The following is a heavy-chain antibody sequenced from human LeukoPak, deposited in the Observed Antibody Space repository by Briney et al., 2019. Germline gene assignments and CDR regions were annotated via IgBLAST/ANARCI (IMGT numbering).Heavy chain of an antibody. CDR2: ISYDGSNK. J-gene: IGHJ3*02. V-gene: IGHV3-30-3*01. D-gene: IGHD4-23*01. CDR3: ARTNPGYTVAPWRAFDI. Sequence: GGSLRLSCAASGFTFSSYAMHWVRQAPGKGLEWVAVISYDGSNKYYADSVKGRLTISRDNSKNTLYLQMNSLRAEDTAVYYCARTNPGYTVAPWRAFDIWGQGTMVTVSS. CDR1: GFTFSSYA.